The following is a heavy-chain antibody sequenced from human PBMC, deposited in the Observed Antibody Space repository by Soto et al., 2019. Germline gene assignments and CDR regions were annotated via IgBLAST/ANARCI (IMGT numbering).Heavy chain of an antibody. V-gene: IGHV3-53*04. CDR1: GFPVSSNY. Sequence: GGSLRLSCAASGFPVSSNYMSWVRQAPGKGLEWVSVIYSGGSTYYADSVKGRSTISRHNSKNTLYLQMNSLRAEDTAVYYCANAGYDAFDIWGQGTMVTVSS. CDR3: ANAGYDAFDI. D-gene: IGHD1-1*01. J-gene: IGHJ3*02. CDR2: IYSGGST.